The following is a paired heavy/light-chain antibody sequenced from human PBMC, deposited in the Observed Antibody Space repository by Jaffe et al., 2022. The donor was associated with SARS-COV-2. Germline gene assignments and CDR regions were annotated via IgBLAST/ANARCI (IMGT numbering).Heavy chain of an antibody. Sequence: QLQLQESGPGLVKPSETLSLTCTVSGGSISSSDYYWGWIRQPPGKGLEWIGSMYYSGTAYYNPSLKSRITISVDTSKNHFSLKLSSVTAADTAVYYCARSVSGGGDLDWGQGTLVTVSS. CDR2: MYYSGTA. CDR1: GGSISSSDYY. CDR3: ARSVSGGGDLD. D-gene: IGHD2-21*02. J-gene: IGHJ4*02. V-gene: IGHV4-39*02.
Light chain of an antibody. J-gene: IGLJ3*02. Sequence: QTVVTQEPSFSVSPGGTVTLTCGLSSGSVSTSYYPSWYQQTPGQAPRTLIYSTNTRSSGVPDRFSGSILGNKAALTITGAQADDESDYYCVLYMGRGIWVFGGGTKLTVL. CDR1: SGSVSTSYY. CDR2: STN. CDR3: VLYMGRGIWV. V-gene: IGLV8-61*01.